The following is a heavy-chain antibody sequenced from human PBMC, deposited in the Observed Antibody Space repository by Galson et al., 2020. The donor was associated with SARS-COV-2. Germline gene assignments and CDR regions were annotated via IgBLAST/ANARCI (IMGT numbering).Heavy chain of an antibody. J-gene: IGHJ6*03. CDR2: FDPEDGET. V-gene: IGHV1-24*01. D-gene: IGHD2-2*02. Sequence: ASVKVSYKVSGYTLTELSMHWVRQAPGKGLEWMGGFDPEDGETIYAQKFQGRVTMTEDTSTDTAYMELSSLRSEDTAVYYCATARYCSSTSCYTIWTFPTPGYYYYYYMDVWGKGTTVTVSS. CDR3: ATARYCSSTSCYTIWTFPTPGYYYYYYMDV. CDR1: GYTLTELS.